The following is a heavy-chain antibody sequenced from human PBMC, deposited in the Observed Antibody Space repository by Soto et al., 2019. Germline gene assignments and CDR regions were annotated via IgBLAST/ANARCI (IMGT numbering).Heavy chain of an antibody. D-gene: IGHD6-6*01. J-gene: IGHJ4*02. Sequence: GGSLRLSCAASGFTFRNSAMTWVRQAPGQGLQYVSSITGSGEKSFYADCVRGRFTISRDNSKNMLFLQMSSLRAEDTVVYFCAKGVLDRGVGSWGQGTLVTVSS. CDR3: AKGVLDRGVGS. CDR2: ITGSGEKS. V-gene: IGHV3-23*01. CDR1: GFTFRNSA.